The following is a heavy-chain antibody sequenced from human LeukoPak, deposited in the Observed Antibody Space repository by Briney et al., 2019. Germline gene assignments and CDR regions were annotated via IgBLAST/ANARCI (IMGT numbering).Heavy chain of an antibody. J-gene: IGHJ6*02. CDR3: ARALMYSSGNYYYYGMDV. D-gene: IGHD6-19*01. CDR1: GDSVSINSAA. CDR2: TYYRSKWYN. Sequence: SQTLSLTCAISGDSVSINSAAWNWIRQSPSRGLEWLGRTYYRSKWYNDYAVSVKSRITINPDTSKNQFSLQLNSVTPEDTAVYYCARALMYSSGNYYYYGMDVWGQGTTVTVSS. V-gene: IGHV6-1*01.